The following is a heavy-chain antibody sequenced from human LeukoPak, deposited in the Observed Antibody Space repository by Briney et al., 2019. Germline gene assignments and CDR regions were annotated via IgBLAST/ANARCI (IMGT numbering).Heavy chain of an antibody. CDR1: GFTFSSYA. CDR2: ISDTGGST. CDR3: AKGGIFGAVTPHYMGV. D-gene: IGHD3-3*01. V-gene: IGHV3-23*01. Sequence: PGGSLRLSCAASGFTFSSYAMSWVRQAPGKGLEWVSAISDTGGSTYYADSAKGRFTISRDNSKNTLYLQMNSLRAEDTAVYYCAKGGIFGAVTPHYMGVWGKGTTVTVSS. J-gene: IGHJ6*03.